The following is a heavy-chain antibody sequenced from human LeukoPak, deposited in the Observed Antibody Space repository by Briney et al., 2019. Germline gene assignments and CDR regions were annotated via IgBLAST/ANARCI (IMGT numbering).Heavy chain of an antibody. Sequence: GGSLRLSCAASGFTFSDYYMSWIRQAPGKGLEWVPYISSSSSSYTNYADSVTGRFTISRDNSKNTLYLQMNSLRAEDTALYYCASLDYFDSSDYGDYWGQGTLVTVSS. CDR3: ASLDYFDSSDYGDY. CDR2: ISSSSSSYT. D-gene: IGHD3-22*01. V-gene: IGHV3-11*03. CDR1: GFTFSDYY. J-gene: IGHJ4*02.